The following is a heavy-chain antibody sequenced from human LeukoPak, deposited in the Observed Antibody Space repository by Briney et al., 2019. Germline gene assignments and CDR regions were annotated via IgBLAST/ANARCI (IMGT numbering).Heavy chain of an antibody. CDR1: GVSFSGRSFY. CDR3: AAPSIALVRGASRGIFDY. V-gene: IGHV4-39*02. J-gene: IGHJ4*02. D-gene: IGHD3-10*01. CDR2: IYYIGST. Sequence: SETLSLTCTVSGVSFSGRSFYWGWIRQPPGKGLEWIGIIYYIGSTYYNPSLKRRVTISVDTSNNHFSLKLSSVTAADTAVYYCAAPSIALVRGASRGIFDYGGQGTLVTVSS.